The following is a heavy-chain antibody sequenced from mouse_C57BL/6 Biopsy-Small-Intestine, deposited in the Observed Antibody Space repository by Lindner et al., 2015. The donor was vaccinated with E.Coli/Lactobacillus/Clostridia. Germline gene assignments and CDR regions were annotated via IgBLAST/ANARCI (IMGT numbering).Heavy chain of an antibody. Sequence: VQLQESGAELARPGASVKLSCKASGYTFTSYGISWVKQRTGQGLEWIGEIYPRSGNIYYNEKFKGKATLTADKSSSTAYMELRSLTSEDSAVYFCARESYYYGSTYDAMDYWVKEPQSPSPQ. CDR1: GYTFTSYG. CDR3: ARESYYYGSTYDAMDY. V-gene: IGHV1-81*01. D-gene: IGHD1-1*01. CDR2: IYPRSGNI. J-gene: IGHJ4*01.